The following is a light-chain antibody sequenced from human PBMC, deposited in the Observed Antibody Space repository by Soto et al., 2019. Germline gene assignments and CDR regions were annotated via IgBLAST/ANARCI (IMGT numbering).Light chain of an antibody. CDR1: QSVSSNY. CDR2: GAS. J-gene: IGKJ4*01. V-gene: IGKV3-20*01. Sequence: ESVLTQSPCTLSSSPGERATLSWWASQSVSSNYLAWYQQKPGQAPRLLIYGASTRATGIPDRFSGSGSGTDFTLTISRLEPEDFAVYYCQQFSSYPLTSGGGTKV. CDR3: QQFSSYPLT.